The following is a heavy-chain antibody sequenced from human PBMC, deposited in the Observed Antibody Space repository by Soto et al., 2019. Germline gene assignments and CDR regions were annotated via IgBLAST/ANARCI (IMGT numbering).Heavy chain of an antibody. CDR2: IYHSGST. V-gene: IGHV4-38-2*01. Sequence: PSETLSLTCAVSGYSISSGYYWGWIRQPPGKGLEWIGSIYHSGSTYYNPSLKSRVTISVDTSKNQFSLKLSSVTAADTAVYYCARVRHGGKGPFDYWGQGTLVTVSS. D-gene: IGHD2-15*01. CDR3: ARVRHGGKGPFDY. J-gene: IGHJ4*02. CDR1: GYSISSGYY.